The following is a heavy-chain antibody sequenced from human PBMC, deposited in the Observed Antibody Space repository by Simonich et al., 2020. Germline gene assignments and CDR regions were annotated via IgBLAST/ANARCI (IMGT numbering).Heavy chain of an antibody. D-gene: IGHD2-15*01. CDR1: GYTFTGYY. J-gene: IGHJ2*01. CDR3: ARDGGNCSGGSCYWYFDL. CDR2: IKPHSGGT. Sequence: QVQLVQSGAEVKKPGASVKVSCKASGYTFTGYYMHWVTPAPGKGLEWMGRIKPHSGGTNYAQKFQGRGTTDRATSISTAYMELSRLRSDDTAVYYCARDGGNCSGGSCYWYFDLWGRGTLVTVSS. V-gene: IGHV1-2*06.